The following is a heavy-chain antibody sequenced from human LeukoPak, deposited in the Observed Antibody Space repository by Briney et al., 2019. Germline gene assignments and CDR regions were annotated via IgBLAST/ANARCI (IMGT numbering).Heavy chain of an antibody. V-gene: IGHV5-51*01. Sequence: GESLKISCKGSGYSFTSYWIGWVRQMPGKGLEWMGIIYPGDSDTRYSPSFQGQVTTSADKSISTAYLQWSSLKASDTAMYYCARHAYCSSTSCLIDYWGQGTLVTVSS. CDR2: IYPGDSDT. CDR1: GYSFTSYW. D-gene: IGHD2-2*01. CDR3: ARHAYCSSTSCLIDY. J-gene: IGHJ4*02.